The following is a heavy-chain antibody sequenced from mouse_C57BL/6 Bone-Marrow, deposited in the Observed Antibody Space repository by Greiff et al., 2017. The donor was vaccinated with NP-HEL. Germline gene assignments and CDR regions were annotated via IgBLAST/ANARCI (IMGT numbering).Heavy chain of an antibody. CDR1: GYTFTSYT. J-gene: IGHJ3*01. Sequence: VQLQQSGAELARPGASVKMSCKASGYTFTSYTMHWVKQRPGQGLEWIGYINPSSGYTKYNQKFKDKATLTADKSSSTAYMQLSSLTSEDSAVYYCAGGDGYYPAWFAYWGQGTLVTVSA. V-gene: IGHV1-4*01. CDR2: INPSSGYT. CDR3: AGGDGYYPAWFAY. D-gene: IGHD2-3*01.